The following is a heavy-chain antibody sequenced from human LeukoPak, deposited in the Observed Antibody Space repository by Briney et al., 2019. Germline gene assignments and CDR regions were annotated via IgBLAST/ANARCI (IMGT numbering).Heavy chain of an antibody. V-gene: IGHV1-69*01. D-gene: IGHD3-3*01. CDR1: GGTFSSYA. CDR3: ARGQSYDFWSTISYYFDY. Sequence: SVKVSCKASGGTFSSYAISWVRQAPGQGLEWMGGIIPIFGTANYAQKFQGRVTITADESTSTAYMELSSLRSEDTAVYYCARGQSYDFWSTISYYFDYWGQGTLVTVSS. CDR2: IIPIFGTA. J-gene: IGHJ4*02.